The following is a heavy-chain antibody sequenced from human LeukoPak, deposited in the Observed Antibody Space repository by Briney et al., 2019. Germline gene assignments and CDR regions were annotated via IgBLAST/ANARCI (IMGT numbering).Heavy chain of an antibody. D-gene: IGHD3-22*01. CDR2: ISYDGSNK. V-gene: IGHV3-30*01. Sequence: PWGSLRLSCAASGFTISSYARHWVRQAPGKGLEWVAVISYDGSNKYYADSAKGGFIIFSDNSENTSYQQMNSLRDGETAVYYFWGDGALYYYDISGYLDYSWQGALGTASS. J-gene: IGHJ4*02. CDR3: WGDGALYYYDISGYLDY. CDR1: GFTISSYA.